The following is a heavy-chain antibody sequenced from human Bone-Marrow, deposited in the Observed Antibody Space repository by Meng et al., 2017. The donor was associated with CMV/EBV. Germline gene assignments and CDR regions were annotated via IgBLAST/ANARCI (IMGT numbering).Heavy chain of an antibody. CDR1: GFTFSSYA. D-gene: IGHD3-22*01. J-gene: IGHJ3*02. CDR3: AKDTIAEYYYDSSGYYLGWAFDI. Sequence: GGSLRLSCAASGFTFSSYAMHWVRQAPGRGLEWVSAISGSGGSTYYADSVKGRFTISRDNSKNTLYLQMNSLRAEDTAVYYCAKDTIAEYYYDSSGYYLGWAFDIWGQGTMVTVSS. CDR2: ISGSGGST. V-gene: IGHV3-23*01.